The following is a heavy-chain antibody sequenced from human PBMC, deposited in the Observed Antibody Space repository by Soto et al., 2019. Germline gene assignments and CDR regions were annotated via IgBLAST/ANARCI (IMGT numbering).Heavy chain of an antibody. V-gene: IGHV3-15*07. CDR1: GFTLRTAW. D-gene: IGHD3-22*01. CDR2: IKRESDGGTT. Sequence: EVQLVESGGGLVKPGGSLRLACAASGFTLRTAWMNWVGQAPGKGLEWVGRIKRESDGGTTDYGVSVRGRFTISRDESQNTLYLQMNSLGTEDTAVYYCATEPYFYDSPGVDVWGQGTTVTVSS. J-gene: IGHJ6*02. CDR3: ATEPYFYDSPGVDV.